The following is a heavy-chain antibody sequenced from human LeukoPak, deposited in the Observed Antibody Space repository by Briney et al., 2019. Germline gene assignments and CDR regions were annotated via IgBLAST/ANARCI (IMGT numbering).Heavy chain of an antibody. V-gene: IGHV1-24*01. J-gene: IGHJ4*02. CDR2: FDPEDGET. CDR1: GYTLTELS. Sequence: GASVKVSCKVSGYTLTELSMHWVRQAPGKGLEWMGGFDPEDGETIYAQKFQGRVTMTEDTSTDTAFMELSSLRSEDTAVYYCATFPVRRNWGKFDYWGQGTLVTVSS. CDR3: ATFPVRRNWGKFDY. D-gene: IGHD7-27*01.